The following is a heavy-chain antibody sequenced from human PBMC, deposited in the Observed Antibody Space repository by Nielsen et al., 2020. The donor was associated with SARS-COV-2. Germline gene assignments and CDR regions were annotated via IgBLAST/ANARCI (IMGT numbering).Heavy chain of an antibody. CDR2: IYYSGST. CDR3: ARGLEWLSYAFDI. J-gene: IGHJ3*02. V-gene: IGHV4-30-4*01. CDR1: GGSISSGDYY. Sequence: SETLSLTCTVSGGSISSGDYYWSWIRQPPGKGLEWIGYIYYSGSTYYNPSLKSRVTISVDTSKNQFSLKLSSVTAADTAVYYCARGLEWLSYAFDIWGQGTMVTVSS. D-gene: IGHD3-3*01.